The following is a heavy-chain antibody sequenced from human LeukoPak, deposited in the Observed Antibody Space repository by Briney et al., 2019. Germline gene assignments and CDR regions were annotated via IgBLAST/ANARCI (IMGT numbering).Heavy chain of an antibody. D-gene: IGHD4-17*01. Sequence: ASVKVSCKASGGTFSSYAISWVRQAPGQGLEWMGRIIPILGIANYTQKFQGRVTITADKSTSTAYMELSSLRSEDTAVYYCAPDDYGDYAPQINWGQGTLVTVSS. CDR1: GGTFSSYA. V-gene: IGHV1-69*04. J-gene: IGHJ4*02. CDR2: IIPILGIA. CDR3: APDDYGDYAPQIN.